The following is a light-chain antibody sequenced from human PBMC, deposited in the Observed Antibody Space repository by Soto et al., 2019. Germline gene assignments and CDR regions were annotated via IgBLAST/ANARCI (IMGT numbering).Light chain of an antibody. CDR3: NSYTSSSTFV. J-gene: IGLJ1*01. V-gene: IGLV2-14*01. Sequence: QSALTQPASVSGSPGQSITISCTETSSDVGGYNYVSWFQQHPGKAPKLMMYEVSNRPSGVSNRFSGSRSGNTASLTISGLQTEDEAEHYCNSYTSSSTFVFGTGTKVTVL. CDR2: EVS. CDR1: SSDVGGYNY.